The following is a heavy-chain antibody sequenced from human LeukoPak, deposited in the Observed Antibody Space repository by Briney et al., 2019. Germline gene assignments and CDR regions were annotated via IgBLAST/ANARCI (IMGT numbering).Heavy chain of an antibody. CDR2: INPNSGGT. CDR1: GYTFTGYY. D-gene: IGHD6-13*01. Sequence: RASVKVSCKASGYTFTGYYMHWVRQAPGQGLEWMGWINPNSGGTNYAQKLQGRVTMITDTSTSTAYMELRSLRSDDTAVYYCARGDSSTDVDVWGKGTTVTVSS. CDR3: ARGDSSTDVDV. V-gene: IGHV1-2*02. J-gene: IGHJ6*04.